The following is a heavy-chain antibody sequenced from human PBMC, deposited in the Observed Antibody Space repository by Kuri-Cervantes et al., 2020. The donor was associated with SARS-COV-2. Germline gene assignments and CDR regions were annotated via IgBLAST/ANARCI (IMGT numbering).Heavy chain of an antibody. CDR2: ISGSGGST. D-gene: IGHD2-15*01. J-gene: IGHJ4*02. V-gene: IGHV3-23*01. CDR1: GFTFDDYA. CDR3: AKDRVYCSGGSCPLYY. Sequence: GESLKISCAASGFTFDDYAMSWVRQAPGKGLEWVSAISGSGGSTYYADSVKGRFTISRDNSKNTLYLQMNSLRAEDTAVYYCAKDRVYCSGGSCPLYYWGQGTLVTVSS.